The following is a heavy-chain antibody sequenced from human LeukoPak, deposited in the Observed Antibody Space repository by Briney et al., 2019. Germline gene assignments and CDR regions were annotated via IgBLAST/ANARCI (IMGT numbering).Heavy chain of an antibody. V-gene: IGHV3-30*18. CDR3: AKDSDIAVAGSDDALDV. CDR2: ISFDGSIE. CDR1: GFTFSSYV. Sequence: GGSLRLSCAASGFTFSSYVMSWVRQTPGKGLEWVALISFDGSIEYYVDSVKGRFTISGDNSKNTLFLQMNSLRPEDTAVYYCAKDSDIAVAGSDDALDVWGQGTMVTVSS. J-gene: IGHJ3*01. D-gene: IGHD6-19*01.